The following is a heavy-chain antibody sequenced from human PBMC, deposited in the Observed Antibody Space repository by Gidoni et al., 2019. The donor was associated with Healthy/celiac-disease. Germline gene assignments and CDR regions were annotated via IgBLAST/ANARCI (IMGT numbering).Heavy chain of an antibody. D-gene: IGHD1-1*01. CDR2: ISGSGGST. Sequence: EVQLLESGVGLVQPGGSLRLSVAASGFPFSSYAMSWVRQAPGKGLGWVSAISGSGGSTYYADSVKGRFTISRDNSKNTLYLQMNSLRAEDTAVYYCAKGGTLHNYYYGMDVWGQGTTVTVSS. CDR3: AKGGTLHNYYYGMDV. V-gene: IGHV3-23*01. J-gene: IGHJ6*02. CDR1: GFPFSSYA.